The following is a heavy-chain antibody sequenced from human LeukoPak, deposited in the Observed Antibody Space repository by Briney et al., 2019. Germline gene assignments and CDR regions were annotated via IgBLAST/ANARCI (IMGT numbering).Heavy chain of an antibody. D-gene: IGHD1-1*01. CDR3: VKDATGTRFDP. V-gene: IGHV3-64D*06. J-gene: IGHJ5*02. CDR1: GFTFSSYA. Sequence: GGPLRLSCSASGFTFSSYAMHWVRQAPGKGLEYVSAISSNGGSTYYADSVKGRFTISRDNSKNTLYLQMSSLRAEDTAVYYCVKDATGTRFDPWGQGTLVTVSS. CDR2: ISSNGGST.